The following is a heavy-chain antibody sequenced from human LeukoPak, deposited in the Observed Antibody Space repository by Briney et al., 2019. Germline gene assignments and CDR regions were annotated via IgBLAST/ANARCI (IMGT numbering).Heavy chain of an antibody. J-gene: IGHJ4*02. CDR3: ARAASGNSLYYFDY. D-gene: IGHD3-3*01. CDR2: INPHIGGT. V-gene: IGHV1-2*02. CDR1: GYTFSSYY. Sequence: ASVKVSCKASGYTFSSYYMHWVRQAPGQGLEWMGWINPHIGGTSYAQKFQGRVTMTRDTSISTAYMELSRLTSDDTAVYYCARAASGNSLYYFDYWGQGTLVTVSS.